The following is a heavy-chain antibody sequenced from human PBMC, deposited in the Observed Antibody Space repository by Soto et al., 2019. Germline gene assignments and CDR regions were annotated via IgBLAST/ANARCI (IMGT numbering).Heavy chain of an antibody. CDR3: AHRALYSGNGWGGGYFDY. J-gene: IGHJ4*01. Sequence: QITLKESGPTLVKPTQTLTLTCTFSGFSLSTSGVGVGWIRQPPGKALEWLALIYWDDDKRYNPSLRSRLTITKDQAKTQVVLTMTDMDPVDSATYFCAHRALYSGNGWGGGYFDYWGHGTLVTSSS. CDR2: IYWDDDK. V-gene: IGHV2-5*02. CDR1: GFSLSTSGVG. D-gene: IGHD1-26*01.